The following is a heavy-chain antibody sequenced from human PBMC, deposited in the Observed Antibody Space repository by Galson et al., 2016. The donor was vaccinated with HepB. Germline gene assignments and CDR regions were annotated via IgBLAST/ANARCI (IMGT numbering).Heavy chain of an antibody. J-gene: IGHJ4*02. CDR1: GFAFSGSV. D-gene: IGHD2-15*01. CDR2: IKRKDAGGTT. Sequence: SLRLSCAASGFAFSGSVMHWVRQASGKGLEWVGRIKRKDAGGTTEYAAPEKGRFIISRDDSKKTLYLQMNSLKIEDTAVYYCTTSVGITWPPYWGQGTLVTVSS. CDR3: TTSVGITWPPY. V-gene: IGHV3-15*07.